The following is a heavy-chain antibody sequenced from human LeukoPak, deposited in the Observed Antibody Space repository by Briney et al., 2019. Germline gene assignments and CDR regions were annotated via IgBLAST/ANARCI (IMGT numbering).Heavy chain of an antibody. CDR2: TYYRSKWHS. V-gene: IGHV6-1*01. J-gene: IGHJ4*02. D-gene: IGHD5-18*01. Sequence: SQTLSLTCAISGDSVSSNSAAWNWIRQSPSRGLEWLGRTYYRSKWHSYYAPSVKSRITINPDTSKNQFSLQLNSVTPEDTAVYYCAREVDTAMVGGFDYWGQGTLVTVSS. CDR3: AREVDTAMVGGFDY. CDR1: GDSVSSNSAA.